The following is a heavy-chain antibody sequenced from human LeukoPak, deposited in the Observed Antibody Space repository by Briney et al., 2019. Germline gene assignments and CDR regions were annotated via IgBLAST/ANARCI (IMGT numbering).Heavy chain of an antibody. D-gene: IGHD3-9*01. V-gene: IGHV3-23*01. J-gene: IGHJ5*02. CDR3: AKAPRIRYFDWGWFDP. CDR1: GFTFSSYA. Sequence: GGSLRLSCAASGFTFSSYAMSWVRQAPGKGLEWVSAISGSGGSTYYADSVKGRFTISGDNSKNTLYLQMNSLRAEDTAVYYCAKAPRIRYFDWGWFDPWGQGTLVTVSS. CDR2: ISGSGGST.